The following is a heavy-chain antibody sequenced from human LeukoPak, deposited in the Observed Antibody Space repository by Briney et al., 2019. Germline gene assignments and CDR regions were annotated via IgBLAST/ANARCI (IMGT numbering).Heavy chain of an antibody. Sequence: PGGSLRLSCAASGSTFSSYAMNWVRQAPGKGLEWVSYISSSSSTIYYADSVKGRFTISRDNAKNTLYLQMNSLRAEDTAVYYCAKAPPVTTGWGQGTLVTVSS. CDR2: ISSSSSTI. CDR3: AKAPPVTTG. CDR1: GSTFSSYA. D-gene: IGHD4-17*01. V-gene: IGHV3-48*01. J-gene: IGHJ4*02.